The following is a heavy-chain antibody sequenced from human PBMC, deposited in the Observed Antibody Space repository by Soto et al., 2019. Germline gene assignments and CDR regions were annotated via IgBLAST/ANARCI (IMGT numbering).Heavy chain of an antibody. J-gene: IGHJ3*02. V-gene: IGHV1-3*01. Sequence: ASVKVSCKASGYTFTSYAMHWVRQAPGQRLEWMGWINAGNGNTKYSQKLQGRVTITRDTSASTAYMELRSLRSDDTAVYYCARDAIVVVPGDAFDIWGQGTMVTVSS. D-gene: IGHD2-2*01. CDR1: GYTFTSYA. CDR3: ARDAIVVVPGDAFDI. CDR2: INAGNGNT.